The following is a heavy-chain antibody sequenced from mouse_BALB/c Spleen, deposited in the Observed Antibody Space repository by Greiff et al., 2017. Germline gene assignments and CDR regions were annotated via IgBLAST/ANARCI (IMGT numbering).Heavy chain of an antibody. Sequence: QVQLQQPGAELVRPGASVKLSCKASGYSFTSYWMNWVKQRPGRGLEWIGRIDPSDSETHYNQKFKDKATLTVDKSSSTAYIQLSSLTSEDSAVYYCARGGGYYAMDYWGQGTSVTVSS. CDR2: IDPSDSET. J-gene: IGHJ4*01. CDR1: GYSFTSYW. CDR3: ARGGGYYAMDY. V-gene: IGHV1-61*01.